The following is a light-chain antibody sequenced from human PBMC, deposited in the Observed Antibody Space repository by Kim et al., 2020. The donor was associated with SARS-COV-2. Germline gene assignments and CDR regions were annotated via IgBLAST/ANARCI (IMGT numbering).Light chain of an antibody. CDR3: QQYETYPIT. CDR2: DAS. V-gene: IGKV1-13*02. CDR1: QDINSA. J-gene: IGKJ5*01. Sequence: AVHLTQSPSSLSASIGDRVTVTCRASQDINSALAWYQQRPGRSPTFLLYDASTLQGGVPSRFSGRGSGTHFTLTIDNLQPEDFGTYFCQQYETYPITFGQRTRLEIK.